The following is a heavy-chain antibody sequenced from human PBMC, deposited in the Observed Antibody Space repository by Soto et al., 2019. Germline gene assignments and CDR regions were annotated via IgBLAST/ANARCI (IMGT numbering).Heavy chain of an antibody. CDR2: ISYDGSNK. D-gene: IGHD3-9*01. V-gene: IGHV3-30-3*01. CDR3: ARQYPVLRYSPPTGIPIV. Sequence: PGGSLRLSCAASGFTFSSYAMHWVRQAPGKGLEWVAVISYDGSNKYYADSVKGRFTISRDNSKNTLYLQMNSLRAEDTAVYYCARQYPVLRYSPPTGIPIVWGQGTLVTVSS. J-gene: IGHJ4*02. CDR1: GFTFSSYA.